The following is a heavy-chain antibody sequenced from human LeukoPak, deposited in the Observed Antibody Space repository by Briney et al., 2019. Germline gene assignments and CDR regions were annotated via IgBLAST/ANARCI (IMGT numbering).Heavy chain of an antibody. V-gene: IGHV3-30*03. CDR1: GFAFSTYW. Sequence: GGSLRLSCVASGFAFSTYWVSWVRQAPGKGLEWVAVISFDGSNQYYADSVKGRFTISREDSKNTLYLQMNSLKTEDTAVYYCARPMSTVTGPLDYWGQGTLVSVSS. CDR3: ARPMSTVTGPLDY. CDR2: ISFDGSNQ. J-gene: IGHJ4*02. D-gene: IGHD4-17*01.